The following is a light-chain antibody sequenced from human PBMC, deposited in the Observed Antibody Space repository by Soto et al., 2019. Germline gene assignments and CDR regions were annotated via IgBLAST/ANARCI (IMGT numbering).Light chain of an antibody. CDR1: SSDVGRYNY. J-gene: IGLJ1*01. Sequence: QSALTQPASVSGSPGQSITISCTGTSSDVGRYNYVSWYQQHPGKAPKLMVYEVSNRPSGVSYRFSGSKSSNTASLTISGLQAEDEADYYCSSYTSISSTVFGTGTKVTVL. CDR3: SSYTSISSTV. CDR2: EVS. V-gene: IGLV2-14*01.